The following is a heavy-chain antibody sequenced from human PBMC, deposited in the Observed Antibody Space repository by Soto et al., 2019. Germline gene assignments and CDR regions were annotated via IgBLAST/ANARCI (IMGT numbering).Heavy chain of an antibody. CDR1: GFTFGDYA. CDR2: IRSKAYGGTT. J-gene: IGHJ4*02. D-gene: IGHD2-15*01. CDR3: TRGIVVVVAATLVFDY. V-gene: IGHV3-49*03. Sequence: GGSLRLSCTASGFTFGDYAMSWFRQAPGKGLEWVGFIRSKAYGGTTEYAASVKGRFTISRDDSKSIAYLQMNSLKTEDTAVYYCTRGIVVVVAATLVFDYWGQGTLVTVSS.